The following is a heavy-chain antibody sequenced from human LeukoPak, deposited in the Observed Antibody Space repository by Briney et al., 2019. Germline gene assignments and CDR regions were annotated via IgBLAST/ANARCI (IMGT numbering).Heavy chain of an antibody. D-gene: IGHD6-19*01. Sequence: GGSLRLSCAASGFTFSSYGMHWVRQAPGKGLEWVSLISYDESRKYYADSVKGRFTISRDNSKNTLYLQMNSLRAEDTAVYYCASDQYSSGWYDYWGQGTLVTVSS. V-gene: IGHV3-30*03. CDR3: ASDQYSSGWYDY. J-gene: IGHJ4*02. CDR2: ISYDESRK. CDR1: GFTFSSYG.